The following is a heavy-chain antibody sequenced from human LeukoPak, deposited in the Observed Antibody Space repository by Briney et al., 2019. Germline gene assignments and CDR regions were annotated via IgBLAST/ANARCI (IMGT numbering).Heavy chain of an antibody. CDR3: ARIQLWLDTPTGYYGMDV. D-gene: IGHD5-18*01. CDR1: GYTFTSYG. V-gene: IGHV1-18*01. CDR2: ISAYNGNT. J-gene: IGHJ6*02. Sequence: ASVKVSCKASGYTFTSYGISWVRQAPGQGLEWMGWISAYNGNTNYAQKLQGRVTMTTDTSTSTAYMELRSLRSDDTAVYYCARIQLWLDTPTGYYGMDVWGQGTTVTVSS.